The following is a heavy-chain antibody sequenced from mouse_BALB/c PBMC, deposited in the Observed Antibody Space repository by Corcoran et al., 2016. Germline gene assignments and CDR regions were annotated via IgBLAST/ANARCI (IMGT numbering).Heavy chain of an antibody. CDR1: GYTFTTAG. V-gene: IGHV9-4*02. Sequence: QIQLVQSGPELKKPGETVRISCKASGYTFTTAGMQWVQKMPGKGLKWIGWINTHSGVPKDAEDFKGRFAFSLETSASTAYLQISNLKNEDTATYVCSRGYYGNYLGAYWGQGTLVTVSA. D-gene: IGHD2-1*01. CDR3: SRGYYGNYLGAY. J-gene: IGHJ3*01. CDR2: INTHSGVP.